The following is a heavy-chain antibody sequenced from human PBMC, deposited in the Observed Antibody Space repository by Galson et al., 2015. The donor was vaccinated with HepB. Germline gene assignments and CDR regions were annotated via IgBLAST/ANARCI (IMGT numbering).Heavy chain of an antibody. CDR3: ARDGAYYGSGSSYYGMDV. D-gene: IGHD3-10*01. Sequence: SVKVSCKASGYTFTGYYMHWVRQAPGQGLEWMGWINPNSGGTNYAQKFQGWVTMTRDTSISTAYMELSRLRSDDTAVYYCARDGAYYGSGSSYYGMDVWGQGTTVTVSS. J-gene: IGHJ6*02. CDR2: INPNSGGT. V-gene: IGHV1-2*04. CDR1: GYTFTGYY.